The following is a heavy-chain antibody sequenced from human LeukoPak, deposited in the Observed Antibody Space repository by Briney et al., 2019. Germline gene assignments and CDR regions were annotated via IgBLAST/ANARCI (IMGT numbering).Heavy chain of an antibody. J-gene: IGHJ4*02. Sequence: GGSLRLSCAASGFTFSNAWMNWVRQAPGKGLEWGGRIRSKTDGGTTDDAAPVKGRFTISRDDSKNTVYLQMNSLKTEDTAVYYCTTDLFGSGWLHDWGQGTLVTVSS. CDR2: IRSKTDGGTT. D-gene: IGHD5-24*01. CDR1: GFTFSNAW. CDR3: TTDLFGSGWLHD. V-gene: IGHV3-15*07.